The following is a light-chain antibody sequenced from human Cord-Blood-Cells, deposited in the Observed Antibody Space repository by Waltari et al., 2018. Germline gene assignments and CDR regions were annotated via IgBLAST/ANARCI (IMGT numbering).Light chain of an antibody. CDR1: QSVLYSSNNKNY. CDR2: WAS. Sequence: DILMTQSPDSLAVSLGERATINCKSSQSVLYSSNNKNYLAWYQQKPGQPPKLRIYWASTRDSGVPDRFSGSGSGTDFTLTISSLQAEDVAVYYCQQYYSTPLTFGGGTKVEIK. V-gene: IGKV4-1*01. J-gene: IGKJ4*01. CDR3: QQYYSTPLT.